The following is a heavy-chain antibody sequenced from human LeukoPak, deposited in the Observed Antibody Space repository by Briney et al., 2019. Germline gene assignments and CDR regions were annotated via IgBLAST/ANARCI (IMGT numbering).Heavy chain of an antibody. CDR3: ARGTSYCSSTSCHDDYYYYYYMDV. Sequence: PSETLSLTCAVYGGSFSGYYWSWIRQPPGKGLEWIGEINHSGSTNYNPSLKSRVTISVDTSKNQFSLKLSSVTAADTAVYYCARGTSYCSSTSCHDDYYYYYYMDVWGKGTMVTVSS. D-gene: IGHD2-2*01. J-gene: IGHJ6*03. CDR1: GGSFSGYY. V-gene: IGHV4-34*01. CDR2: INHSGST.